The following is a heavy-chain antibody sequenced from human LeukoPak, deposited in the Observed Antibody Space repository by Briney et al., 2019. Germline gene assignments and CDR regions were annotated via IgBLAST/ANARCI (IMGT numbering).Heavy chain of an antibody. V-gene: IGHV4-34*01. Sequence: SETLSLTCAVYGGSFSGYYCSWIRQPPGKGLEWIGEINHSGSTNYNPSLKSRVTISVDTSKNQFSLKLSSVTAADTAVYYCAQENGTWIQLYWGQGTLVTVSS. CDR2: INHSGST. D-gene: IGHD5-18*01. CDR1: GGSFSGYY. CDR3: AQENGTWIQLY. J-gene: IGHJ4*02.